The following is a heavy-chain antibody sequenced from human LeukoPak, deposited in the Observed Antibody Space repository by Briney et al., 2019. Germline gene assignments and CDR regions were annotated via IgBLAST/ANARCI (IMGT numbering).Heavy chain of an antibody. Sequence: PVASVKVSCKASGYRFTSYGISWVRQAPGQGLEWMGWISAYKGNTNYAQKLQGRVTLTTDTSTSTAYMDLRSLRSDDTALYYCGRDCNTAMVRPTDFDYWGQGTLVTVSS. J-gene: IGHJ4*02. CDR1: GYRFTSYG. V-gene: IGHV1-18*01. CDR3: GRDCNTAMVRPTDFDY. D-gene: IGHD5-18*01. CDR2: ISAYKGNT.